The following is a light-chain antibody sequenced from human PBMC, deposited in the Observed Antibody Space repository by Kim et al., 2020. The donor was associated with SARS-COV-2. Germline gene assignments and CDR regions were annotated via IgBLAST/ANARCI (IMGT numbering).Light chain of an antibody. V-gene: IGKV1-27*01. CDR2: AAS. CDR3: QKYNSAPWT. Sequence: ASVGDRVTITRRASQDIKNYLAWYRQKPGKVPEVLIYAASILQSGVPSRISGSGSGTDFTLTINSLQPEDVATYYCQKYNSAPWTFGQGTKVDIK. J-gene: IGKJ1*01. CDR1: QDIKNY.